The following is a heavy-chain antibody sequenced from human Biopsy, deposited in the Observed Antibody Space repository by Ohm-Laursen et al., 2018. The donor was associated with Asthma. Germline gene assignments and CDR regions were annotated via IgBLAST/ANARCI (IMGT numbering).Heavy chain of an antibody. CDR3: AGDSDGNFYY. CDR2: ISTSGYST. CDR1: GFTFTTYT. Sequence: SLRLSCAASGFTFTTYTMNWVRQAPGKGLEWVSSISTSGYSTYYADSVKGRFTISRDNAKNSLYLQMNSLRAEDTAVYYCAGDSDGNFYYWGQGTLVTASS. J-gene: IGHJ4*02. V-gene: IGHV3-21*01.